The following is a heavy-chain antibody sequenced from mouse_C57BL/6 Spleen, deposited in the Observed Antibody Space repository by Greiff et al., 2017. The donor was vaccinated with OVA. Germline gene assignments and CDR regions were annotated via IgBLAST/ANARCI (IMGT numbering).Heavy chain of an antibody. D-gene: IGHD1-1*01. V-gene: IGHV1-15*01. J-gene: IGHJ1*03. CDR1: GYTFTDYE. CDR3: TLITTVVSYWYFDV. Sequence: QVQLKESGAELVRPGASVTLSCKASGYTFTDYEMHWVKQTPVHGLEWIGAIDPETGGTAYNQKFKGKAILTADKSSSTAYMELRSLTSEDSAVYYCTLITTVVSYWYFDVWGTGTTVTVSS. CDR2: IDPETGGT.